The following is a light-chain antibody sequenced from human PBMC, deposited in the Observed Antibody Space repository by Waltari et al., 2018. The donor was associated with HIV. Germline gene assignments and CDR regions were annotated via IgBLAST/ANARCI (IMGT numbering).Light chain of an antibody. J-gene: IGLJ3*02. CDR3: LLYVGTGIWV. CDR1: SGSFSSRSY. Sequence: QTVVTQETSFSVSPGGTVTFTCGLSSGSFSSRSYPSWYHKTPDFPPRILIYDTNPRSSGVPARFSGSILGNKAALTITGAQSDDESEYYCLLYVGTGIWVFGGGTKLTVL. V-gene: IGLV8-61*01. CDR2: DTN.